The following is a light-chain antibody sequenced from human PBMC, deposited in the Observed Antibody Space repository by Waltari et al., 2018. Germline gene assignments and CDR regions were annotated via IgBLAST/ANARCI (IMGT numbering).Light chain of an antibody. V-gene: IGKV4-1*01. Sequence: DIVMTQSPDSLAVSLGERATLNCTSSQSRVYSSTKENSLAWYPQKPGQPPKLLIYWASSHESGAPDRFIGRGSGTDFSLTISTLQAEDVAVYYCQQYYDIPYTFGRGTKLEIQ. CDR3: QQYYDIPYT. CDR1: QSRVYSSTKENS. CDR2: WAS. J-gene: IGKJ2*01.